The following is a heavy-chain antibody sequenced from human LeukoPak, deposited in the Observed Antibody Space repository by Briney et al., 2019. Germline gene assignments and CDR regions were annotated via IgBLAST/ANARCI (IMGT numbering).Heavy chain of an antibody. CDR1: GYTFTTYW. J-gene: IGHJ4*02. D-gene: IGHD5-12*01. CDR2: IYPSDSDT. CDR3: ARHIAPGYNSGWYFDY. Sequence: GESLKISCQGSGYTFTTYWIGWVRQMPGKALEWMGIIYPSDSDTIYSPSFQGQVTISVDKSINTAYLQWSSLEASDTAMYYCARHIAPGYNSGWYFDYWGQGTLVTVSS. V-gene: IGHV5-51*01.